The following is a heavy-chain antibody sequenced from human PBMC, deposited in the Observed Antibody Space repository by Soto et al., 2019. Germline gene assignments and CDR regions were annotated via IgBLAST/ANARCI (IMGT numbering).Heavy chain of an antibody. CDR2: IYYSGIT. J-gene: IGHJ4*02. V-gene: IGHV4-39*01. Sequence: SETLSLTCTVSGVSISNSSSYWGWIRRPPGKGLEWIGTIYYSGITYYNPSLKSRVTISVDTSTNQFSLKLTSVTAADPAVYYRARQGSNWGQATLVTVSA. CDR1: GVSISNSSSY. CDR3: ARQGSN.